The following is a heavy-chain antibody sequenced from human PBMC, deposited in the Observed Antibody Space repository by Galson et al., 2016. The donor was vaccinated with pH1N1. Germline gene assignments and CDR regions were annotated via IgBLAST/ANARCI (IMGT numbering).Heavy chain of an antibody. D-gene: IGHD1-14*01. J-gene: IGHJ6*02. V-gene: IGHV3-48*01. CDR2: ISSSSSTI. CDR3: ARVNHYYYYGMDV. Sequence: MNWVRQAPGKGLEWVSYISSSSSTIYYADSVKGRFTISRDNAKNSLYLQMNSLRAEDTAVYYCARVNHYYYYGMDVWGQGTTVTVSS.